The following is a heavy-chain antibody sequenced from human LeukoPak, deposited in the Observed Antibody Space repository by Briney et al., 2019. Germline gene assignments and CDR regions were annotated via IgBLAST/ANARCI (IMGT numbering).Heavy chain of an antibody. J-gene: IGHJ5*02. D-gene: IGHD3-3*01. CDR3: AREALRFPLFDP. V-gene: IGHV3-74*01. Sequence: GVSLTLSCAASRFTFSNFWMLWLRHAPGKGLVWVSHIVSDATTTSYADSVKGRFTISRDNAKNTLYLQMNSLRAEDTAVYYCAREALRFPLFDPCGQGTLVTVSS. CDR1: RFTFSNFW. CDR2: IVSDATTT.